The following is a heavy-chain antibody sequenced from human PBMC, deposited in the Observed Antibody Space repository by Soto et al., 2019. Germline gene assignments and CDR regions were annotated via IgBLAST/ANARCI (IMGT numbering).Heavy chain of an antibody. V-gene: IGHV1-18*01. CDR2: ISGYNGNT. D-gene: IGHD2-2*01. Sequence: QVQLVQSGAEVREPGASVRVSCKASGYTFTRYGLTWVRQARGQGLEWMGWISGYNGNTNYAQKFQGRVTMNTDKITNTVYMEVRSLRSDDTAVYFCGRYTVFGAYISSKYNYGVDLWGQGTTVTVSS. CDR3: GRYTVFGAYISSKYNYGVDL. CDR1: GYTFTRYG. J-gene: IGHJ6*02.